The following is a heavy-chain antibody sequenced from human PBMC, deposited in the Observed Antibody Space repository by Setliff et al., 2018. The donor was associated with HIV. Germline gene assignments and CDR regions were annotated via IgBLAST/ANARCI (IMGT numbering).Heavy chain of an antibody. D-gene: IGHD3-9*01. Sequence: SETLSLTCTVPGGSINRSNYYWGWIRQPPGKGLEWIGTISYTGSTYYDPSLKSRVTISLDTSKNQFFLKLSSVTVPDTAIYYCARQTWEYYDTLTGYYRSPKNFDSWGQGTLVTVSS. V-gene: IGHV4-39*01. J-gene: IGHJ4*02. CDR2: ISYTGST. CDR1: GGSINRSNYY. CDR3: ARQTWEYYDTLTGYYRSPKNFDS.